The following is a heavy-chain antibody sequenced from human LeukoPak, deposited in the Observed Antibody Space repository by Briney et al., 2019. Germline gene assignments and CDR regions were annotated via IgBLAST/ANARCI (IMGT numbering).Heavy chain of an antibody. CDR1: GYTFTSYD. Sequence: AASVKVSCKASGYTFTSYDINWVRQATGQGVEWMGWMNPNSGNTGYAQKFQGRVTMTRNTSISTAYMELSSLRSEDTAVYYCARSWSSGYYALYYFDYWGQGTLVTVSS. D-gene: IGHD3-22*01. CDR2: MNPNSGNT. CDR3: ARSWSSGYYALYYFDY. V-gene: IGHV1-8*01. J-gene: IGHJ4*02.